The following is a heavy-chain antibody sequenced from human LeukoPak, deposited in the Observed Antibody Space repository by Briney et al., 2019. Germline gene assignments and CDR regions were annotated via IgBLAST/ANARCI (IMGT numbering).Heavy chain of an antibody. CDR1: GYTFTSYG. Sequence: GASVKVSCKASGYTFTSYGISWVRQAPGQGLEWMGWISAYNGNTNYAQKLQGRVTMTTDTSTSTAYMELSRLRSDDTAVYYCARVFPAAAVGEVRYYYYYMDVWGKGTTVTISS. J-gene: IGHJ6*03. D-gene: IGHD6-13*01. V-gene: IGHV1-18*01. CDR2: ISAYNGNT. CDR3: ARVFPAAAVGEVRYYYYYMDV.